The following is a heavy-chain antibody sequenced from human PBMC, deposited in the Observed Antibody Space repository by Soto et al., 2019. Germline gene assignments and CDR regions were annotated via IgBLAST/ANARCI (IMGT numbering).Heavy chain of an antibody. J-gene: IGHJ5*02. Sequence: GASVKVSCKASGYTFTGYYMHWVRQAPGQGLEWMGWINPNSGGTNYAQKFQGRVTMTRDTSISTAHMELSRLRSDDTAVYYCARSRTYCGGDCYSTNWFDPWGQGTLVTVSS. CDR3: ARSRTYCGGDCYSTNWFDP. CDR1: GYTFTGYY. D-gene: IGHD2-21*02. V-gene: IGHV1-2*02. CDR2: INPNSGGT.